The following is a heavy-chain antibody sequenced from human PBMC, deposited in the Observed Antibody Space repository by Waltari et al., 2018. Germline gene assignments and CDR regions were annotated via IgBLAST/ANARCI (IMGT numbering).Heavy chain of an antibody. Sequence: QVQLVQSGAEVKKPGASVKVSCKVSGYTLTELSMHWVRQAPGKGLEWMGGFVPEVGETIYAQKFQVRVTMTEDTSTAPPSMELSSLRSEDTAVYYCATGAIIAVVEGIDYWGQGTLVTVSS. D-gene: IGHD6-19*01. V-gene: IGHV1-24*01. J-gene: IGHJ4*02. CDR3: ATGAIIAVVEGIDY. CDR1: GYTLTELS. CDR2: FVPEVGET.